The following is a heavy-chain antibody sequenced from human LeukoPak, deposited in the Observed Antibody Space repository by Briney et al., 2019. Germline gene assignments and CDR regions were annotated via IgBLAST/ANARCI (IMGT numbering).Heavy chain of an antibody. CDR1: GFTFSSYA. Sequence: GGSLRLSCAASGFTFSSYAMSWVRQAPGKGLEWVSAISGSGGSIYYADSVKGRFTISRDNSKNTLYLQMNSLRAEDTAVYYCAKDKYLEYDFWSGSFDYWGQGTLVTVSS. CDR3: AKDKYLEYDFWSGSFDY. V-gene: IGHV3-23*01. J-gene: IGHJ4*02. D-gene: IGHD3-3*01. CDR2: ISGSGGSI.